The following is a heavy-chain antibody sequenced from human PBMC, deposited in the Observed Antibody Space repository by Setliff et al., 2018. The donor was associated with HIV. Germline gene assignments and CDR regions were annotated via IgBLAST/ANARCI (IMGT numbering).Heavy chain of an antibody. CDR3: ARDGPLEGSYRYYYYYMDV. V-gene: IGHV4-34*01. CDR1: GRSFSGYY. J-gene: IGHJ6*03. D-gene: IGHD3-10*01. CDR2: ITHSGRT. Sequence: SETLSLTCAVYGRSFSGYYWSWIRQPPGKGLEWIGEITHSGRTYYNPSLKSRVTISVDTSKNQFSLKLTSVTAADTAVYYCARDGPLEGSYRYYYYYMDVWGKGTTVTVSS.